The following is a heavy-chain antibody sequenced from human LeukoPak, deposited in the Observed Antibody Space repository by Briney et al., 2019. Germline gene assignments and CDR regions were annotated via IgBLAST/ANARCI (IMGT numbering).Heavy chain of an antibody. D-gene: IGHD6-19*01. Sequence: SQTLPLTCTVSGGSISSGSYYWSWIRQPAGKGLEWIGRIYTSGSTNYNPSLKSRVTISVDTSKNQFSLKLSSVTAADTAVYYCARRGSGWYRRNYFGYWGQGTLVTVSS. CDR1: GGSISSGSYY. J-gene: IGHJ4*02. CDR3: ARRGSGWYRRNYFGY. CDR2: IYTSGST. V-gene: IGHV4-61*02.